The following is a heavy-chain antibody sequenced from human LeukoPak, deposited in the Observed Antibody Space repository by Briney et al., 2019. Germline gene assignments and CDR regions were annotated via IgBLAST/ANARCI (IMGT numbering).Heavy chain of an antibody. V-gene: IGHV4-39*01. CDR1: GGSISSGSYY. CDR2: IDYSGTT. D-gene: IGHD6-13*01. CDR3: ARRGQAAGSKGAFDY. Sequence: PSETLSLTCTVSGGSISSGSYYWGWIRQPPGKGLEWIGIIDYSGTTYYNPSLKIRVTISVDTSKNQFCLKLSSVTAADTALYYCARRGQAAGSKGAFDYWGQGTLVSVSS. J-gene: IGHJ4*02.